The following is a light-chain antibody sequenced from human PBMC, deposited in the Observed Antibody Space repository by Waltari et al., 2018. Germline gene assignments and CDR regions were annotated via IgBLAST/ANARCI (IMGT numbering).Light chain of an antibody. V-gene: IGKV3-15*01. CDR1: ETIYNF. J-gene: IGKJ5*01. CDR2: GIS. Sequence: IVMTQSPGTLSVSPGQRASLSCRSSETIYNFLAWYQQKPGQSPRLLIHGISTRAAGVPARFTGSGSGADFTLTIDSLQSDDFALYFCQQYFNWPLTFGQGTRLEIK. CDR3: QQYFNWPLT.